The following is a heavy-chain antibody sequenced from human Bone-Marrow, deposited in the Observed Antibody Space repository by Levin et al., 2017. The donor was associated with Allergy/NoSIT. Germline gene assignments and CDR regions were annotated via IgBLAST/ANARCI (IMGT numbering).Heavy chain of an antibody. CDR2: IYYSGST. D-gene: IGHD4-11*01. V-gene: IGHV4-39*01. CDR1: GGSISSSSYY. J-gene: IGHJ5*02. Sequence: SQTLSLTCTVSGGSISSSSYYWGWIRQPPGKGLEWIGSIYYSGSTYYNPSLKSRVTISVDTSKNQFSLKLSSVTAADTAVYYCARHCYSNFYNWFDPWGQGTLVTVSS. CDR3: ARHCYSNFYNWFDP.